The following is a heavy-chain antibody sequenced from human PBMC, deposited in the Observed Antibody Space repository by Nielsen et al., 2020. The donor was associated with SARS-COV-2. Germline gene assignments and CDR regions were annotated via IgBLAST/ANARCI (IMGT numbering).Heavy chain of an antibody. CDR1: GFTFSSYS. J-gene: IGHJ5*02. Sequence: GSLRLSCAASGFTFSSYSMNWVRQAPGKGLEWVSSISSSSSYIYYADSVKGRFTISRDNAKNSLYLQMNSLRAEDTAVYYCARDRGGYCSGGSCYDVNWFDPWGQGTLVTVSS. CDR3: ARDRGGYCSGGSCYDVNWFDP. D-gene: IGHD2-15*01. V-gene: IGHV3-21*01. CDR2: ISSSSSYI.